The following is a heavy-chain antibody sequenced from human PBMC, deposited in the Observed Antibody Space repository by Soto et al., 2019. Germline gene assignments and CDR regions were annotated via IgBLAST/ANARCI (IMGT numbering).Heavy chain of an antibody. J-gene: IGHJ4*02. CDR3: ARKAWVRFDY. CDR2: VFHNGDT. CDR1: GDSISRSVW. V-gene: IGHV4-4*02. Sequence: SETLSLTCAVSGDSISRSVWWTWVRQPPGKGLEWIGEVFHNGDTNYNPSLKSRVTMSVDKSTNDFSLKVTSVTAADTAIYYCARKAWVRFDYWGQGALVTVSS. D-gene: IGHD7-27*01.